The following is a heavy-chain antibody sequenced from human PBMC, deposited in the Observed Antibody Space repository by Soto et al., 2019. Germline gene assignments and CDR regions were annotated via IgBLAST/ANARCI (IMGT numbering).Heavy chain of an antibody. CDR1: GGSITSSSYY. Sequence: QLQLQESGPGLVKPSETLSLTCTVSGGSITSSSYYWGWIRQPPGKGLEWIGSIYYSGSTYYNPSLKSRVTISLDTSKNHFSMRLGSVTAADPAVYYCARQTKEAYYDSGTYYNFPSYFDYWGQGTLVTVSS. V-gene: IGHV4-39*01. CDR3: ARQTKEAYYDSGTYYNFPSYFDY. CDR2: IYYSGST. J-gene: IGHJ4*02. D-gene: IGHD3-10*01.